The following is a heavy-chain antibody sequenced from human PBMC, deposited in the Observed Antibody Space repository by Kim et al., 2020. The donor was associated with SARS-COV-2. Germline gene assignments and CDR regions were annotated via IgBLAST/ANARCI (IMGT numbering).Heavy chain of an antibody. CDR1: GGSISSYY. CDR2: IYYSGST. D-gene: IGHD6-13*01. V-gene: IGHV4-59*01. J-gene: IGHJ4*02. Sequence: SETLSLTCTVSGGSISSYYWSWIRQPPGKGLEWIGSIYYSGSTNYNPSLKSRVTISVDTSKNQFSLKLSSVTAADTAVYYCARASKYSSSWYPPDFDYWGQGTLVTVSS. CDR3: ARASKYSSSWYPPDFDY.